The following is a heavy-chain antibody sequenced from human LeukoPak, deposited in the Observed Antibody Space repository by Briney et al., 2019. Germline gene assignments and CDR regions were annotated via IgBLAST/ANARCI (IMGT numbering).Heavy chain of an antibody. CDR1: GYTFTGYY. J-gene: IGHJ4*02. Sequence: ASVKVSCKASGYTFTGYYMHWVRQAPGQGLEWMGQINPNSGGTNYAQKFQGRVTMTRDTSISTAYMEVSSLRSDDTAVYYCARGLGGYNEYYFDYWGQGTLVTVSS. D-gene: IGHD5-24*01. V-gene: IGHV1-2*06. CDR2: INPNSGGT. CDR3: ARGLGGYNEYYFDY.